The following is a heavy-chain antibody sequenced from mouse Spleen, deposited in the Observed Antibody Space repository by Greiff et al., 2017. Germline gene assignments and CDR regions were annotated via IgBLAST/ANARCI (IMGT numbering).Heavy chain of an antibody. D-gene: IGHD1-1*02. CDR2: IDPSDSYT. Sequence: QVQLQQPGAELVKPGASVKLSCKASGYTFTSYWMQWVKQRPGQGLEWIGEIDPSDSYTNYNQKFKGKATLTVDTSSSTAYMQLSSLTSEDSAVYYCARRVGYWGQGTTLTVSS. CDR1: GYTFTSYW. J-gene: IGHJ2*01. CDR3: ARRVGY. V-gene: IGHV1-50*01.